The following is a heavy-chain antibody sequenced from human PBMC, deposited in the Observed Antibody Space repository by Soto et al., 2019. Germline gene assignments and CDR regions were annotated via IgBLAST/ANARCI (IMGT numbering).Heavy chain of an antibody. CDR2: ISGSGGST. J-gene: IGHJ6*02. D-gene: IGHD3-10*01. CDR1: GFTFSSYA. V-gene: IGHV3-23*01. CDR3: AKDLTMVRGVIYYGMDV. Sequence: EVQLLESGGGLVQPGGSLRLSCAASGFTFSSYAMSWVRQAPGKGLEWVSVISGSGGSTYYADSVKGRFTISRDNPKNTLYLQMNSLRAEDTAVYYCAKDLTMVRGVIYYGMDVWGQGTTVTGSS.